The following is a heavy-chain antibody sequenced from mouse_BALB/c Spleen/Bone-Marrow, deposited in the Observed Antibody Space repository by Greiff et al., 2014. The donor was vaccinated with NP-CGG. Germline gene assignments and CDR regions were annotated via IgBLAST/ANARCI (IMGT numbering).Heavy chain of an antibody. CDR2: IWSGGST. J-gene: IGHJ4*01. Sequence: VHLVESGPGLVQPSQSLSITCTVSGFSLTSFGIHWVRQSPGKGLEWLGVIWSGGSTDYNAAFISRLSISKDNSKSQVFFKMNSLQANDTAIYYCTRNWDDYATDYWGQGTSVTVSS. V-gene: IGHV2-2*02. CDR3: TRNWDDYATDY. D-gene: IGHD4-1*01. CDR1: GFSLTSFG.